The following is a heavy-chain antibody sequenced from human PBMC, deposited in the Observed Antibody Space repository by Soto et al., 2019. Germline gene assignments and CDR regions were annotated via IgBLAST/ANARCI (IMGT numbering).Heavy chain of an antibody. Sequence: QITLKESGPTLVKPPQTLTLTCTFSGFSLSTSGVGVGWIRQPPGKALECLALIYWDQDTRYSPSLTSRLTSTKDSCKNQVFLTLTNRNPVDTATYYFAHRRVDVSPGFDYWGQGTLGTVGS. D-gene: IGHD3-9*01. CDR1: GFSLSTSGVG. CDR3: AHRRVDVSPGFDY. V-gene: IGHV2-5*02. CDR2: IYWDQDT. J-gene: IGHJ4*02.